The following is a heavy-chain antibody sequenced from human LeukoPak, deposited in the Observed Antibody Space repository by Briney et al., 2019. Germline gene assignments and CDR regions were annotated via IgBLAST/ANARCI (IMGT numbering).Heavy chain of an antibody. Sequence: GASVKVSCKASGYTFTSYDINWVRQATGQGLEWMGWMNPNSGNTGYAQKFQGRVTMTRDTSTSTVYMELSSLRSEDTAVYYCAGEPATTTVTYPFFDYWGQGTLVTVSS. CDR2: MNPNSGNT. J-gene: IGHJ4*02. V-gene: IGHV1-8*01. CDR3: AGEPATTTVTYPFFDY. D-gene: IGHD4-17*01. CDR1: GYTFTSYD.